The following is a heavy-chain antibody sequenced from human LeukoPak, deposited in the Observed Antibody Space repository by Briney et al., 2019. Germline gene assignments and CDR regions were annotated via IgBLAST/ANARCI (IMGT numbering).Heavy chain of an antibody. CDR1: GGSFSGYY. V-gene: IGHV4-34*01. J-gene: IGHJ3*02. Sequence: KPSETLSLTCAVYGGSFSGYYWSWIRQPPGKGLEWIGEINHSGSTNYNPSLKSRVTISLDTSKNQFSLKLSSVTAADTAVYYCARDRQYYYDSSGYYRRRSDAFDIWGQGTMVTVSS. D-gene: IGHD3-22*01. CDR3: ARDRQYYYDSSGYYRRRSDAFDI. CDR2: INHSGST.